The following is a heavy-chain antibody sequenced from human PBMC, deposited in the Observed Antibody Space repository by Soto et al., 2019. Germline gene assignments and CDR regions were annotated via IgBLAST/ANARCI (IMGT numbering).Heavy chain of an antibody. D-gene: IGHD3-16*02. CDR3: ARGNDYVWGSYRYYYYYGMDV. Sequence: SETLSLTCAVSGGSISSSNWWSWVRQPPGKGLEWIGEIYHSGSTNYNPSLKSRVTISVDKSKNQFSLKLSSVTAADTAVYYCARGNDYVWGSYRYYYYYGMDVWGQGTKVTVSS. J-gene: IGHJ6*02. CDR2: IYHSGST. V-gene: IGHV4-4*02. CDR1: GGSISSSNW.